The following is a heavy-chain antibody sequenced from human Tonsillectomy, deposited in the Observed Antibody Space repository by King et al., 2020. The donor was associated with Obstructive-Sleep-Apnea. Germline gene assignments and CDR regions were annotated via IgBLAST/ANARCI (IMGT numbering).Heavy chain of an antibody. V-gene: IGHV3-23*04. CDR1: GFTFSSYA. J-gene: IGHJ4*02. D-gene: IGHD1-26*01. CDR2: ISVGGGST. Sequence: VQLVESGGGLVQPGGSLRLSCAASGFTFSSYAMSWVRQAPGKGLEWVSAISVGGGSTYHPDSVMGRFTISRDNSKNTVYLQMNSLRAEDTAVYYCARSFALDYWGQGTLVTVSS. CDR3: ARSFALDY.